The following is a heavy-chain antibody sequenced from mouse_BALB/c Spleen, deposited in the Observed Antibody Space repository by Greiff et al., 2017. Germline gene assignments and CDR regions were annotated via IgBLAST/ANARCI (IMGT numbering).Heavy chain of an antibody. CDR1: GYAFSSPW. V-gene: IGHV1-82*01. CDR3: ARVIYYGNSGDY. Sequence: VQLQQSGPELVKPGASVKISCKASGYAFSSPWMNWVKQRPGQGLEWIGRIYPGDGDTNYNGKFKGKATLTADKSSSTAYMQLSSLTSVDSAVYFCARVIYYGNSGDYWGQGTTLTVSS. D-gene: IGHD2-1*01. CDR2: IYPGDGDT. J-gene: IGHJ2*01.